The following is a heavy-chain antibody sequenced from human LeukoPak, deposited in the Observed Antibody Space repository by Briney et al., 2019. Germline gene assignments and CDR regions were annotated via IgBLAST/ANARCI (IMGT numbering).Heavy chain of an antibody. J-gene: IGHJ3*01. Sequence: GESLILSCVASGFNFNDYYMSWIRQAPGKGLEWVSFISHSGRYTNDADSVKGRFTISRENAKNSLYLQMNNLRAEDTAVYYCARDRRRTSDNAFDVWGQGTMVTVSS. V-gene: IGHV3-11*05. CDR3: ARDRRRTSDNAFDV. CDR1: GFNFNDYY. CDR2: ISHSGRYT.